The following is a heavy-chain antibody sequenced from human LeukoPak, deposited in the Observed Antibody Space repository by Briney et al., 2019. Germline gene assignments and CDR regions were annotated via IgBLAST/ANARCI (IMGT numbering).Heavy chain of an antibody. CDR2: IGGGYT. CDR1: GFTFRNFA. CDR3: AKDGQSFNSMYDYFDS. J-gene: IGHJ4*02. D-gene: IGHD2-8*01. V-gene: IGHV3-23*01. Sequence: GGSLRLSCSASGFTFRNFAISWVRPAPGKGLDWVSSIGGGYTHYAVSVKGRFTISRDDSRSTVDLQMSSLRAEDTAVYYCAKDGQSFNSMYDYFDSWGQGTLVTVSS.